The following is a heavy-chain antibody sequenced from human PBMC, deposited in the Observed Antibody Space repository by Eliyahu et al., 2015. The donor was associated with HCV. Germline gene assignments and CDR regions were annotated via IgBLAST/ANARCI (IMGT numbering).Heavy chain of an antibody. CDR3: ARHTPVSDSGSRYFDY. CDR2: IDPSDSYT. Sequence: EVQLVQSGAEVKKPGESLRISCKGSGYSFTSYWISWVRQMPGKGLEWMGRIDPSDSYTNYSPSFQGHVTISADKSISTAYLQWSSLKASDTAMYYCARHTPVSDSGSRYFDYWGQGTLVTVSS. J-gene: IGHJ4*02. CDR1: GYSFTSYW. V-gene: IGHV5-10-1*03. D-gene: IGHD3-10*01.